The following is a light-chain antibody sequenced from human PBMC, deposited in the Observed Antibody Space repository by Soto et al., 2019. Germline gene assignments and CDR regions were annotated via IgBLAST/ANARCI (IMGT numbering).Light chain of an antibody. J-gene: IGLJ3*02. V-gene: IGLV1-51*01. CDR3: ATWDTSLSAGV. CDR1: TSNIGNNY. Sequence: QSVLTQPPSVSAAPGQRVTISCSGSTSNIGNNYVSWYQQLPGSAPKLLIYDNTKRPSGIPARFSGSRSGTSATLGITGLQTGDEADYYCATWDTSLSAGVFGGGTKLTVL. CDR2: DNT.